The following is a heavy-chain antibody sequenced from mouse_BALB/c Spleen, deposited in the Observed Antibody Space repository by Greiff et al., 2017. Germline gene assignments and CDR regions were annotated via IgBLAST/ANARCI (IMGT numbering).Heavy chain of an antibody. CDR1: GFTFTDYY. CDR2: IRKKGNGYTT. V-gene: IGHV7-3*02. Sequence: EVQLQESGGGLVQPGGSLRLSCGTSGFTFTDYYMSWVRQPPGKALEWLGFIRKKGNGYTTEYSASVKGRFTISRDNSQSILYLQMNTLRAEDSATYYCARDPGYLDYWGQGTTLTVSS. CDR3: ARDPGYLDY. J-gene: IGHJ2*01.